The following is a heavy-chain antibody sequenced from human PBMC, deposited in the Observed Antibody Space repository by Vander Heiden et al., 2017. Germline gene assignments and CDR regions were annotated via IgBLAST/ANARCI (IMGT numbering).Heavy chain of an antibody. V-gene: IGHV1-2*02. CDR1: GYTFTGYY. Sequence: QVQLVQSGAEVKKPGASVKVSCKASGYTFTGYYMHWVRQAPGQGLEWMGWINPNSGGTNDAQKFQGRVTMTRDTSISTAYMEMRRLRSDDTAVYCVASEDTAMGDYWGQGTLVTVSS. D-gene: IGHD5-18*01. J-gene: IGHJ4*02. CDR3: ASEDTAMGDY. CDR2: INPNSGGT.